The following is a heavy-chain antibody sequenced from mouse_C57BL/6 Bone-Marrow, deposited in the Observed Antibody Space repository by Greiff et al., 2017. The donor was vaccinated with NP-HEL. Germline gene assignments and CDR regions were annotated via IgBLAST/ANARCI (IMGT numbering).Heavy chain of an antibody. J-gene: IGHJ2*01. Sequence: VQLQQSGTVLARPGASVKMSCKTSGYTFTSYWMHWVKQRPGPGLEWIGAIYPGNSDTSYNQKFKGKAKLTAVTSASTAYMELSSLTNDDSAVYYFTRDTTVVASYYFDYWGQGTTLTVSS. CDR2: IYPGNSDT. V-gene: IGHV1-5*01. D-gene: IGHD1-1*01. CDR1: GYTFTSYW. CDR3: TRDTTVVASYYFDY.